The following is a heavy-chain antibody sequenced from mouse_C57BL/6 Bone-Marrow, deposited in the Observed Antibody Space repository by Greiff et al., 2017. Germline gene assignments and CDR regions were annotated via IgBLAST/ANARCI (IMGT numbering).Heavy chain of an antibody. V-gene: IGHV1-20*01. CDR3: ARSCLRDSTVEDY. Sequence: VQLQQSGPELVKPGDSVKISCKASGYSFTGYFMNWVMQSHGKSLEWIGRINPYNGDTYYNQKFKGKATLTVDKSSSTADMELRSLTSEDSAVYYCARSCLRDSTVEDYWGQGTTLTVYS. J-gene: IGHJ2*01. D-gene: IGHD1-1*01. CDR1: GYSFTGYF. CDR2: INPYNGDT.